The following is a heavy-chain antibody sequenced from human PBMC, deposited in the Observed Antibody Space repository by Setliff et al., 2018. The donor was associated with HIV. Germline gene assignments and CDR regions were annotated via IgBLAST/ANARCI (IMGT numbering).Heavy chain of an antibody. J-gene: IGHJ6*03. D-gene: IGHD3-22*01. CDR1: GGSVSDSNVY. CDR2: IYTSGST. Sequence: PSETLSLTCSVSGGSVSDSNVYWNWIRQSPGKGLEWIGRIYTSGSTNYNPSLKGRVTISVDTSKNQFSLKLRSVTAADTAVYYCARETYYYDNPQYYYYYMDVWGKGTTVTVSS. V-gene: IGHV4-61*02. CDR3: ARETYYYDNPQYYYYYMDV.